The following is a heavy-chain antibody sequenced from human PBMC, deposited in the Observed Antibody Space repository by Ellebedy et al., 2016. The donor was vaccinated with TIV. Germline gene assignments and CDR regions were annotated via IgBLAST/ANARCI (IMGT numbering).Heavy chain of an antibody. Sequence: SETLSLXXTVSGGSISSGGYYWSWIRQHPGKGLEWIGYIYYSGSTYYNPSLKSRVTISVDTSKNQFSLKLSSVTAADTAVYYCAGTRVDYYDSSGTFDYWGQGTLVTVSS. CDR1: GGSISSGGYY. D-gene: IGHD3-22*01. J-gene: IGHJ4*02. CDR3: AGTRVDYYDSSGTFDY. V-gene: IGHV4-31*03. CDR2: IYYSGST.